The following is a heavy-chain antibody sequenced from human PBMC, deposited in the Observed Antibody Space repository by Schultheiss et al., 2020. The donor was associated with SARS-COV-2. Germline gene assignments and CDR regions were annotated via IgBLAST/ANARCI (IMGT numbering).Heavy chain of an antibody. CDR2: ISGSGGST. CDR1: GFTFSSYA. CDR3: AKGQRARWVAGTPFDY. V-gene: IGHV3-23*01. J-gene: IGHJ4*02. Sequence: GGSLRLSCAASGFTFSSYAMSWVRQAPGKGLEWVSAISGSGGSTYYADSVKGRFTISRDNSKNTVYLQMNSLRAEDTAVYYCAKGQRARWVAGTPFDYWGQGTLVTVSS. D-gene: IGHD6-19*01.